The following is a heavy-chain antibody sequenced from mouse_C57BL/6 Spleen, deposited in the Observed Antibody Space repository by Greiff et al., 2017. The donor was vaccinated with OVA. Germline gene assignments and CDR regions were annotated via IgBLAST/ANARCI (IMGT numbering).Heavy chain of an antibody. Sequence: EVQLQQSGPELVKPGASVKISCKASGYTFTDYYMNWVKQSHGKSLEWIGDINPNNGGTSYNQKFKGKATFTVDKSSSAAYMGLRSLTSEDSAVYYCARRDCDYYGSSSYHYAMDYWGQGTSVTVSS. CDR3: ARRDCDYYGSSSYHYAMDY. J-gene: IGHJ4*01. CDR1: GYTFTDYY. D-gene: IGHD1-1*01. CDR2: INPNNGGT. V-gene: IGHV1-26*01.